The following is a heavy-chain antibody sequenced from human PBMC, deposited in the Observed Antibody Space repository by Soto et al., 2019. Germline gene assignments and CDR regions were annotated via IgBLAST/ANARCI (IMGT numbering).Heavy chain of an antibody. Sequence: EVHLLESGGGLVQPGGSLRLSCAASGFFFSSYAMSWVRQAPGKGLEWVSGIGGSGGYKSYADSVKGRFTISRDNSKNTLYLQMESLGAEDTAVYYSAKDAAMVSSTFNYFDYWGQGTLVAVSS. CDR1: GFFFSSYA. J-gene: IGHJ4*02. CDR2: IGGSGGYK. CDR3: AKDAAMVSSTFNYFDY. D-gene: IGHD6-13*01. V-gene: IGHV3-23*01.